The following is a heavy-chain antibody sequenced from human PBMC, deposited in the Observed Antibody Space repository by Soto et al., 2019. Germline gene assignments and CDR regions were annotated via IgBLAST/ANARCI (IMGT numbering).Heavy chain of an antibody. Sequence: ASVKVSCKASGYTFTGYYMHWVRQAPGQGLEWMGWINPNSGGTNYAQKFQGRVTMTRDTSISTAYMELSRLRSDDTAVYYCAGGVAAAGTEYFQHWGQGTLGTVSS. CDR3: AGGVAAAGTEYFQH. CDR2: INPNSGGT. D-gene: IGHD6-13*01. CDR1: GYTFTGYY. J-gene: IGHJ1*01. V-gene: IGHV1-2*02.